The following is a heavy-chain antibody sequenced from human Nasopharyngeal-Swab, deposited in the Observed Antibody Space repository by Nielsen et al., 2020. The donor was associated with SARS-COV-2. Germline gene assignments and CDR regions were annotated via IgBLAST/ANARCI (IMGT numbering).Heavy chain of an antibody. Sequence: GGSLRLSRAASGFTFSGSAMHWVCQASGKGLEWVGRIRSKANSYATAYAESVKGRFTISRDDSKNTAYLQMNSLKTEDTAVYYCTRGVEQSLYYYGMDVWGQGTTVTVSS. J-gene: IGHJ6*02. CDR3: TRGVEQSLYYYGMDV. D-gene: IGHD3-10*01. CDR2: IRSKANSYAT. V-gene: IGHV3-73*01. CDR1: GFTFSGSA.